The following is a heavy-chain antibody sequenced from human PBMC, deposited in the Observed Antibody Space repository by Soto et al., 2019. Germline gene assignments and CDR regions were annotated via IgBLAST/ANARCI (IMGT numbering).Heavy chain of an antibody. CDR2: IRSKAYGGTT. CDR1: GFTFGDYA. J-gene: IGHJ6*02. CDR3: TRDRAYGSGSSTQYYGMDV. Sequence: LRLSCTASGFTFGDYAMSWFRQAPGKGLEWVGFIRSKAYGGTTEYAASVKGRFTISRDDSKSIAYLQMNSLKTEDTAVYYCTRDRAYGSGSSTQYYGMDVWGQGTTVTVSS. V-gene: IGHV3-49*03. D-gene: IGHD3-10*01.